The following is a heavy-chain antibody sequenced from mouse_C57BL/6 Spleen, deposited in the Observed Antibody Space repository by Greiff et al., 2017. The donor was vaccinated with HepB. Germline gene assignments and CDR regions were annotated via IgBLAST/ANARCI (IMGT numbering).Heavy chain of an antibody. CDR1: GYTFTSYG. D-gene: IGHD2-3*01. CDR2: IYPRSGNT. CDR3: ARRGIYDGYYWGFMDY. Sequence: QVQLQQSGAELARPGASVKLSCKASGYTFTSYGISWVKQRTGQGLEWIGEIYPRSGNTYYNEKFKGKVTLTADKSSSTAYMELRSLTSEDSAVYFCARRGIYDGYYWGFMDYWGQGTSVTVSS. J-gene: IGHJ4*01. V-gene: IGHV1-81*01.